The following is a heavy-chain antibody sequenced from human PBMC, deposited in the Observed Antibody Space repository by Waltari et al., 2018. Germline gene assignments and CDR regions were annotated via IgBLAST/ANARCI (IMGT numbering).Heavy chain of an antibody. CDR2: IYVDGTTR. Sequence: EVQLLESGGGLVQPGGPLRLSCDASGFPFSNYAMSWVRQAPGKGLEWVSVIYVDGTTRYYADSVKGRFTISRDDSKNTVYLQMNSLRDEDTAVYYCAKGGWFDNWGQGTLVTVSS. CDR1: GFPFSNYA. V-gene: IGHV3-23*03. D-gene: IGHD6-19*01. J-gene: IGHJ4*02. CDR3: AKGGWFDN.